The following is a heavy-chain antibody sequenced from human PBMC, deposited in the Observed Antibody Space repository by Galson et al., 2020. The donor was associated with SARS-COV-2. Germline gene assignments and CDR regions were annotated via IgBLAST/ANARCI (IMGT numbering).Heavy chain of an antibody. CDR2: INHSGST. J-gene: IGHJ3*02. V-gene: IGHV4-34*01. CDR1: GGSFSGYY. Sequence: SETLSLTCAVYGGSFSGYYWSWIRQPPGKGLEWIGEINHSGSTNYNPSLKSRVTISVDTSKNQFSLKLSSVTAADTAVYYCASPSVLADAFNIWGQGTMVTVSS. D-gene: IGHD2-15*01. CDR3: ASPSVLADAFNI.